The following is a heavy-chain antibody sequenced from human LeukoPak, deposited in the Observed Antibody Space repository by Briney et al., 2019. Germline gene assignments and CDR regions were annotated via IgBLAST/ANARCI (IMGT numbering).Heavy chain of an antibody. CDR1: GYRFTSYW. CDR3: ARTFDSGYDQPVDY. CDR2: IYPGDSET. J-gene: IGHJ4*02. Sequence: GESLKISCKGSGYRFTSYWIAWVRQMPGKGLEWMGIIYPGDSETRYSPSFQGQVTISADKSISTAYLQWSSLKASDTAMYYRARTFDSGYDQPVDYWGQGTLVTVSS. V-gene: IGHV5-51*01. D-gene: IGHD5-12*01.